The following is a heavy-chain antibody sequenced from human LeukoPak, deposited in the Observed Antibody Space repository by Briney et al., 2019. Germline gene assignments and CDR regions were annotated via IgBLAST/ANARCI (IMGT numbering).Heavy chain of an antibody. V-gene: IGHV3-23*01. Sequence: PGGSLRLSCAASGFTFSSYAMSWVRQAPGKGLEWVSDISGSGGSTYYADSVKGRFTISRDNSKNTLYLQMNSLRAEDTAVYYCAKDPDIVVVPAAPYGMDVWGQGTTVTVSS. D-gene: IGHD2-2*01. CDR2: ISGSGGST. CDR3: AKDPDIVVVPAAPYGMDV. CDR1: GFTFSSYA. J-gene: IGHJ6*02.